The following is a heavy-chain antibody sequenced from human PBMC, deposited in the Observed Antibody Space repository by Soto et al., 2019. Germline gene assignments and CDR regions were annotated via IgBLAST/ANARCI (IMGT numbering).Heavy chain of an antibody. CDR3: GRVVVPAAIVNDGMDV. CDR1: GFTFSSYG. CDR2: IWYDGSNK. D-gene: IGHD2-2*01. J-gene: IGHJ6*02. Sequence: QVQLVESGGGVVQPGRSLRLSCAASGFTFSSYGMHWVRQAPGKGLEWVAVIWYDGSNKYYADSVKGRFTISRDNSKNKLYLQMNSLRAEDTAVYYCGRVVVPAAIVNDGMDVWGQGTTVTVSS. V-gene: IGHV3-33*01.